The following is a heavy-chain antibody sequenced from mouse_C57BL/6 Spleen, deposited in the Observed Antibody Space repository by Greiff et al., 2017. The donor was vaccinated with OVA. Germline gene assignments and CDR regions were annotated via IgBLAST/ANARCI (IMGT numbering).Heavy chain of an antibody. CDR3: TRGEDTWFAY. CDR1: GYTFTDYE. Sequence: QVQLQQSGAELVRPGASVTLSCKASGYTFTDYEMHWVKQTPVHGLEWIGAIDPETGGTAYNQKFKGKAILTADKSSSTAYMELRSLTSEDAAVYYCTRGEDTWFAYWGQGTLVTVSA. D-gene: IGHD3-3*01. CDR2: IDPETGGT. V-gene: IGHV1-15*01. J-gene: IGHJ3*01.